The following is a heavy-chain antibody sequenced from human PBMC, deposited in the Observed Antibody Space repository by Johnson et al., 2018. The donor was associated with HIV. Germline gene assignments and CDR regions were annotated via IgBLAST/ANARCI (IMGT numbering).Heavy chain of an antibody. CDR1: GFTFDDYA. J-gene: IGHJ3*02. V-gene: IGHV3-9*01. Sequence: VQLVESGGGLVQPGRSLRLSCAASGFTFDDYAMHWVRQAPGKGLEWVSGISWNSGSIGYADSVKGRFTISRDNSKNTLYLQMNSLRVEDTAVYYCAKVRRAYYEDAFDIWGQGTMVTVSS. CDR2: ISWNSGSI. D-gene: IGHD3-22*01. CDR3: AKVRRAYYEDAFDI.